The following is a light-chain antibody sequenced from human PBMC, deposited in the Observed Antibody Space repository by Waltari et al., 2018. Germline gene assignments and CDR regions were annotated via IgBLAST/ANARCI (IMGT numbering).Light chain of an antibody. CDR3: SSRTNSITWV. Sequence: QSALTQPATVSGSPGQSITIFCTATSSDFGVNKYVSWYQQHPGKAPKVVIYDVTERPSGVSNRFSGSKSGSTASLTISGLQTEDEAGYYCSSRTNSITWVFGGGTKVTVL. CDR2: DVT. J-gene: IGLJ3*02. V-gene: IGLV2-14*03. CDR1: SSDFGVNKY.